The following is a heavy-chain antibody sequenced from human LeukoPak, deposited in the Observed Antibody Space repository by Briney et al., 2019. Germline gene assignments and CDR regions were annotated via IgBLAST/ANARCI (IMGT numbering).Heavy chain of an antibody. CDR1: GGSFSGYS. CDR2: IYHSGST. V-gene: IGHV4-34*01. Sequence: SETLSLTCAVYGGSFSGYSWNWIRQPPVKGLEWIAEIYHSGSTDYNPSLESRVTISVDKSKNQFSLNLRSVTAANTAVYYCTRTTRIAAAGTYYYYGMDVWGQGTTVTVSS. J-gene: IGHJ6*02. D-gene: IGHD6-13*01. CDR3: TRTTRIAAAGTYYYYGMDV.